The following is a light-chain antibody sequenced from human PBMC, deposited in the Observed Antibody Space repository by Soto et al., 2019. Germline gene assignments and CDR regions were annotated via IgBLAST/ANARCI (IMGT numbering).Light chain of an antibody. V-gene: IGKV3-11*01. CDR3: QQRSNWPWT. CDR2: DAS. J-gene: IGKJ1*01. CDR1: QSVSSY. Sequence: EIVLTQSPATLSLSPGERATFSCRASQSVSSYLAWYQQKPGQAPRLLIYDASNRATGIPARFSGSGSGTDFTLTISSLEPEDFAVYYCQQRSNWPWTFGQGTKVEI.